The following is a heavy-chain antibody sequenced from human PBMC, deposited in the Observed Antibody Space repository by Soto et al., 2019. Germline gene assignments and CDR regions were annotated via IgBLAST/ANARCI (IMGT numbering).Heavy chain of an antibody. CDR3: ARRYYYDSSGYYYESRYYFDY. CDR2: TRNKANSYTT. Sequence: GGSLRLSCAASGFTFSDHYMDWVRQAPGKGLEWVGRTRNKANSYTTEYAASVKGRFTISRDDSKNSLYLQMNSLKTEDTAVYYCARRYYYDSSGYYYESRYYFDYWGQGTLVTVSS. CDR1: GFTFSDHY. D-gene: IGHD3-22*01. V-gene: IGHV3-72*01. J-gene: IGHJ4*02.